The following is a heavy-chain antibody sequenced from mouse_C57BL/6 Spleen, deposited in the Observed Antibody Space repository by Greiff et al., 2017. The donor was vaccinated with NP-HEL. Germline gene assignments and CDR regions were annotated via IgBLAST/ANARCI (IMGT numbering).Heavy chain of an antibody. CDR1: GYTFTEYT. CDR2: FYPGSGSI. CDR3: ARHGDYSNYPYAMDY. V-gene: IGHV1-62-2*01. Sequence: QVHVKQSGAELVKPGASVKLSCKASGYTFTEYTIHWVKQRSGQGLEWIGWFYPGSGSIKYNEKFKDKATLTAAKSSRTVSMLLSRLTSEDSTVYFSARHGDYSNYPYAMDYWGQGTSVTVSS. D-gene: IGHD2-5*01. J-gene: IGHJ4*01.